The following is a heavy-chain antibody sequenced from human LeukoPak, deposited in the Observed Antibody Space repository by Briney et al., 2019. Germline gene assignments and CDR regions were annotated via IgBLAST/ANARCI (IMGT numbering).Heavy chain of an antibody. V-gene: IGHV3-74*01. J-gene: IGHJ5*02. CDR3: ARVMSGSYDWFDP. Sequence: GGSLRLSCAASGFTFSSYWVHWFRQAPGKGLVWVSRINTDGSRTNYADSVKGRFTISRDNAENTMYLQMNSLRAEDTAVYYCARVMSGSYDWFDPWGQGTLVTVSS. D-gene: IGHD1-26*01. CDR2: INTDGSRT. CDR1: GFTFSSYW.